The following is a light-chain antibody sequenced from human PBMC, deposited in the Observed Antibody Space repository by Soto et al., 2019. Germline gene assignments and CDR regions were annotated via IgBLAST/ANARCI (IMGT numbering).Light chain of an antibody. CDR3: QQSYNPPLT. V-gene: IGKV1-39*01. CDR2: AAS. J-gene: IGKJ1*01. CDR1: QSISNY. Sequence: DIQMTQSPSSLSASVGDRVTITCRASQSISNYVNWYQQKPGRAPKFLIYAASTLQSGVPSRFSGSGSGADYTLTISSLQPEDFATYYCQQSYNPPLTFGQGTKVEI.